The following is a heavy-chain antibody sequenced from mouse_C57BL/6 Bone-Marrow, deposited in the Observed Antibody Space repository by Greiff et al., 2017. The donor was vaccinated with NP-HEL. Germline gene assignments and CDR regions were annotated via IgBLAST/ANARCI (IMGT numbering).Heavy chain of an antibody. D-gene: IGHD2-2*01. Sequence: EVKLMESGGGLVKPGGSLKLSCAASGFTFSSYAMSWVRQTPEKRLEWVATISDGGSYTYYPDNVKGRFTISRDNAKNNLYLQMSHLKSEDTAMYYCARAPPYGYDGGYYAMDYWGQGTSVTVSS. CDR3: ARAPPYGYDGGYYAMDY. CDR2: ISDGGSYT. J-gene: IGHJ4*01. CDR1: GFTFSSYA. V-gene: IGHV5-4*03.